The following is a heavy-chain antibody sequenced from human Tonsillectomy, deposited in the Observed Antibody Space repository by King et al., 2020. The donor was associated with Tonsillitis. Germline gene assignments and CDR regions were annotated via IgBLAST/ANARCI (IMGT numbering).Heavy chain of an antibody. CDR2: IKSKTDDGAT. CDR1: GFTFNNAW. V-gene: IGHV3-15*07. D-gene: IGHD3-3*01. CDR3: TTGHHAFWSGYFYYHYYYMDV. Sequence: QLVQSGGGLVKPGGSLRLSCAASGFTFNNAWMNWVRQAPGKGLEWVGRIKSKTDDGATDYAAPAQGRFTISRDDSKNTLYLQLNSLKTEDTAVYYCTTGHHAFWSGYFYYHYYYMDVWGKGTTVTVS. J-gene: IGHJ6*03.